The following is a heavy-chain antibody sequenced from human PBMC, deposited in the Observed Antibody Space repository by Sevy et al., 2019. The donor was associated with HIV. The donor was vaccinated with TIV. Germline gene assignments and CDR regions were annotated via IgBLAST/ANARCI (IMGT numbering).Heavy chain of an antibody. CDR1: GFTFSSFW. CDR3: ASHYGGNSNWYFDL. D-gene: IGHD4-17*01. CDR2: IKQDGSEE. Sequence: GGSLRLSCAASGFTFSSFWMSWVRQAPGMGLEWVTNIKQDGSEEYYVDSVKGRFTISRDNAKNSLYLQMNSLRVEDTAVYYCASHYGGNSNWYFDLWGRGTLVTVSS. J-gene: IGHJ2*01. V-gene: IGHV3-7*03.